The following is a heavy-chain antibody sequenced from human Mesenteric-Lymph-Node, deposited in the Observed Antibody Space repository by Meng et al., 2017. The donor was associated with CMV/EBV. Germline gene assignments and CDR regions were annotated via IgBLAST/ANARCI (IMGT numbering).Heavy chain of an antibody. Sequence: GESLKISCAASGFTFNTYNMHWARQPPGEGLQWLAFIRYDESDKFYADSVKGRFAISRDNSRNTLYLQMDSLRDEDTAVYYCARDNLPYYFDYWGQGTLVTSPQ. CDR1: GFTFNTYN. D-gene: IGHD1-14*01. J-gene: IGHJ4*02. CDR2: IRYDESDK. V-gene: IGHV3-30*02. CDR3: ARDNLPYYFDY.